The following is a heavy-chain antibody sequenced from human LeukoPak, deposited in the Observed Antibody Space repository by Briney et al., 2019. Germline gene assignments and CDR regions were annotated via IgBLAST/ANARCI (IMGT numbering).Heavy chain of an antibody. Sequence: PGGSLRLSCAASGFTFDDYGMSWVRQAPGKGLEWVSGINWNGGSTGYADSVKGRFTISRDNAKNSLHLQMNSLRAEDTALYYCARDRYNWNYGAQDVWGKGTTVTVSS. V-gene: IGHV3-20*04. J-gene: IGHJ6*04. D-gene: IGHD1-7*01. CDR2: INWNGGST. CDR1: GFTFDDYG. CDR3: ARDRYNWNYGAQDV.